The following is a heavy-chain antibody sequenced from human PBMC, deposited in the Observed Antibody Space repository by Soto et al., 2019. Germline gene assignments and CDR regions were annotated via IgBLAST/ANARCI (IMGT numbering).Heavy chain of an antibody. V-gene: IGHV4-59*01. J-gene: IGHJ4*02. CDR1: GGSISSYY. CDR2: IYYSGST. CDR3: ARGYYDFWSGCEYYFDY. D-gene: IGHD3-3*01. Sequence: SETLSLTCTVSGGSISSYYWSWIRQPPGKGLEWIGYIYYSGSTNYNPSLKSRVTISVDTSKNQFSLKLSSVTAADTAAYYCARGYYDFWSGCEYYFDYWGQGTLVTVSS.